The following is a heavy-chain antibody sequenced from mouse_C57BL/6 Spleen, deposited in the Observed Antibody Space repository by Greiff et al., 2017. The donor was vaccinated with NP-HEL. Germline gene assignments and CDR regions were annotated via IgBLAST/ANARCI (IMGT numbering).Heavy chain of an antibody. CDR2: IDPSDSYT. CDR3: ARLGGITTVVAYYFDY. D-gene: IGHD1-1*01. Sequence: VQLQQPGAELVMPGASVKLSCKASGYTFTSYWMHWVKQRPGQGLEWIGEIDPSDSYTNYNQKFKGKSTLTVDKSSSTAYMQLSSLTSEDSAVYYCARLGGITTVVAYYFDYWGQGTTLTVSS. V-gene: IGHV1-69*01. CDR1: GYTFTSYW. J-gene: IGHJ2*01.